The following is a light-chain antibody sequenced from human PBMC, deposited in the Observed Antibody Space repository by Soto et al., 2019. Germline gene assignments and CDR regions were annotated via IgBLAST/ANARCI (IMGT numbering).Light chain of an antibody. CDR1: NIGSKS. V-gene: IGLV3-21*04. J-gene: IGLJ1*01. Sequence: SYELTQPPSVSVAPGKTARITCGGNNIGSKSVHWYQQKPGQAPVLVIYYDSDRPSGIPERVSGSNSGNTATLTISRVEAGDEADYYCQVWDSSSDRPYVFGTGTKVTVL. CDR2: YDS. CDR3: QVWDSSSDRPYV.